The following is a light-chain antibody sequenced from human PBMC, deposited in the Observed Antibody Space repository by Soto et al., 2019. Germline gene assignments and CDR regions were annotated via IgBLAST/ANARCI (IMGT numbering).Light chain of an antibody. CDR2: EVS. CDR1: SSDVGGHNY. Sequence: QSVLTQPPSASGSPGQSVTISCTGTSSDVGGHNYVSWYQQLPGKAPKLIIYEVSERPSGVPDRFSGSKSGNTASLTVSGLQAEDEADYYCNSYAGSNNYVVFGGGTKLTVL. V-gene: IGLV2-8*01. CDR3: NSYAGSNNYVV. J-gene: IGLJ2*01.